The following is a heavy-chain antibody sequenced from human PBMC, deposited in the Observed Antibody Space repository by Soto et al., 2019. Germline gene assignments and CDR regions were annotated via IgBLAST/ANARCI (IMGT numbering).Heavy chain of an antibody. Sequence: GASVKVSCKASGGTFSSYAISWVRQAPGQGLEWMGGIIPIFGTANYAQKFQGRVTITADESTSTAYMELSSLRSEDTAVYYCAADGYPKGIAAAGTGYWGQGTLVTVSS. CDR3: AADGYPKGIAAAGTGY. CDR2: IIPIFGTA. CDR1: GGTFSSYA. J-gene: IGHJ4*02. D-gene: IGHD6-13*01. V-gene: IGHV1-69*13.